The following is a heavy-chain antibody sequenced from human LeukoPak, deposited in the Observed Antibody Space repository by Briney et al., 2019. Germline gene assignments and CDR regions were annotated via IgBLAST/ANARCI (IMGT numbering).Heavy chain of an antibody. Sequence: SSETLSLTCTVSGGSISSGGYYWSWIRQPPGKGLEWIGYIYHSGSTYYNPSLKSRVTISVDRSKNQFSLKLSSVTAADTAVYYCARDGTAMVGGLDYWGQGTLVTVSS. D-gene: IGHD5-18*01. V-gene: IGHV4-30-2*01. J-gene: IGHJ4*02. CDR2: IYHSGST. CDR3: ARDGTAMVGGLDY. CDR1: GGSISSGGYY.